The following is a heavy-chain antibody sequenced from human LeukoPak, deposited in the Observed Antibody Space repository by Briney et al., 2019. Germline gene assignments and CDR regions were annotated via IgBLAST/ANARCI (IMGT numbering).Heavy chain of an antibody. V-gene: IGHV3-21*01. CDR1: GFTFSSYS. CDR3: ARDPGSSGQDDAFDI. CDR2: ISSSSSYI. Sequence: GGSLRLSCAASGFTFSSYSMNWVRQAPGKGLEWVSSISSSSSYIYYADSVKGRFTISRDNAKNSLYLQMNSLRAEDTAVYYCARDPGSSGQDDAFDIWGQGTMVTVSS. J-gene: IGHJ3*02. D-gene: IGHD6-19*01.